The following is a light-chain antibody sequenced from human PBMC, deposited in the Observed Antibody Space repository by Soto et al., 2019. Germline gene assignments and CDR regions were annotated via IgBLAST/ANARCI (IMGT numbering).Light chain of an antibody. CDR2: DVT. CDR3: CSYAGSSTPYV. CDR1: NSDVGGYSH. Sequence: QSALTQPASVSGSPGQSITISCTGTNSDVGGYSHVSWYQQHPGKAPKLMIYDVTNRPSGVSNRFSGSKSGNTASLTISGLQAEDEADYYCCSYAGSSTPYVFGTGTKLTVL. V-gene: IGLV2-14*01. J-gene: IGLJ1*01.